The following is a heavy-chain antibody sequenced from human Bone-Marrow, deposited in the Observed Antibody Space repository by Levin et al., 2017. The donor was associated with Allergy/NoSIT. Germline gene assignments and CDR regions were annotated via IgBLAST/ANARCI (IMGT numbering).Heavy chain of an antibody. CDR1: GFTFSSYG. J-gene: IGHJ4*02. Sequence: PGGSLRLSCAASGFTFSSYGMHWVRQAPGKGLEWVAVIWYDGSNKYYADSVKGRFTISRDNSKNTLYLQMNSLRAEDTAVYYCARDEPLIAVAGISSFDYWGQGTLVTVSS. V-gene: IGHV3-33*01. CDR2: IWYDGSNK. D-gene: IGHD6-19*01. CDR3: ARDEPLIAVAGISSFDY.